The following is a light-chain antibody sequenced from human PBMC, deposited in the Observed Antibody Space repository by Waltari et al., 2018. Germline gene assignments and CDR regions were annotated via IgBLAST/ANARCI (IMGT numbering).Light chain of an antibody. CDR3: QSYDSSLSDVV. CDR1: SSNFGSGYH. V-gene: IGLV1-40*01. J-gene: IGLJ2*01. CDR2: DNN. Sequence: QSVLTQPPSVSGAPGQRVTISCTGSSSNFGSGYHVPWYQQLPGTAPKLLIYDNNNRPSGVPDRFSGSKSGTSASLAITGLQAEDEADYYCQSYDSSLSDVVFGGGTKLTVL.